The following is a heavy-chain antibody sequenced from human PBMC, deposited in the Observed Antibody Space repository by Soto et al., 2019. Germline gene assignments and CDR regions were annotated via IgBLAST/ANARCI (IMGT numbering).Heavy chain of an antibody. CDR1: GFTFSSYG. CDR3: VGRGNQNWGDY. CDR2: IWYDGNNK. D-gene: IGHD7-27*01. V-gene: IGHV3-33*01. J-gene: IGHJ4*02. Sequence: QVQLVESGGGVVQPGRSLRLSCAAPGFTFSSYGMHWVRQAPGKGLEWVSSIWYDGNNKYYADSVKGRFTISRDNSRNTLFLQMNSLRAEDTALYYCVGRGNQNWGDYWGQGTQVTVSS.